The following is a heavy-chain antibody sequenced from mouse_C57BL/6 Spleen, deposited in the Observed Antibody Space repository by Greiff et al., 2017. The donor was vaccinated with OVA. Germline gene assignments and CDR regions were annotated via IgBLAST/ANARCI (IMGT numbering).Heavy chain of an antibody. CDR2: IYPGDGDT. CDR3: ARLLRD. CDR1: GYAFSSSW. D-gene: IGHD1-1*01. V-gene: IGHV1-82*01. Sequence: QVQLKESGPELVKPGASVKITCKASGYAFSSSWMNWVKQRPGKGLEWIGRIYPGDGDTNYNGKFKGKATLTADKSSSTAYMQLSSLTSEDSAVYFCARLLRDWGQGTTLTVSS. J-gene: IGHJ2*01.